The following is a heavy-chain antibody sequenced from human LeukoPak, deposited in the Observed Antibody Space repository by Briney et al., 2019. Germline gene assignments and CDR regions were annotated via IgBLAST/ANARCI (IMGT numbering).Heavy chain of an antibody. CDR2: ISWNSGSI. V-gene: IGHV3-9*01. D-gene: IGHD6-13*01. CDR1: GFTFDDYA. CDR3: ASRYSSSWYGY. Sequence: GGSLRLSCAASGFTFDDYAMHWVRQAPGKGLEWVSGISWNSGSIGYADSVKGRFTISRDNSKNTLYLQMNSLRAEDTAVYYCASRYSSSWYGYWGQGTLVTVSS. J-gene: IGHJ4*02.